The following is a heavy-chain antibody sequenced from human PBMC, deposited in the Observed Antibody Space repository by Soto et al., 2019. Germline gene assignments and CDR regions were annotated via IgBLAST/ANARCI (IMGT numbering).Heavy chain of an antibody. CDR2: VSYDGNNK. CDR1: GFTFSSYA. D-gene: IGHD5-12*01. Sequence: GGSLRLSCAASGFTFSSYAMNWVRQAPGKGLEWVALVSYDGNNKYYADSVKGRFTVSRDNSKNTLYLQVNSLRVEDTAVYYCTRVGGYEHIFDFWGQGTLVTVSS. J-gene: IGHJ4*02. CDR3: TRVGGYEHIFDF. V-gene: IGHV3-30-3*01.